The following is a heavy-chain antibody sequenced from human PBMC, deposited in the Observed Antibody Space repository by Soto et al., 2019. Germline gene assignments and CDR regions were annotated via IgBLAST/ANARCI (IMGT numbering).Heavy chain of an antibody. D-gene: IGHD5-12*01. CDR3: SRGSGWLQF. CDR2: IYYSGST. Sequence: SDTLSLTCTVSGGSISSGDYYWSWIRQPPGKGLEWIGYIYYSGSTYYNPSLKSRVTISVDTSKNQFSLKLSSVTAADTAVYYCSRGSGWLQFWGQGXLVTVSS. V-gene: IGHV4-30-4*02. CDR1: GGSISSGDYY. J-gene: IGHJ4*02.